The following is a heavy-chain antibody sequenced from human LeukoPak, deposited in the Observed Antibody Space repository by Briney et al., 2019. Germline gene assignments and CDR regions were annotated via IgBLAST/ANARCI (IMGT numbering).Heavy chain of an antibody. CDR2: IRSKANSYAT. D-gene: IGHD3-10*01. CDR1: GFTFSGSA. Sequence: GGSLILSCAASGFTFSGSAMHWVRQASGKGLEWVGRIRSKANSYATAYAASVKGRFTISRDDSKNTAYLQMNSLKTEDTAVYYCTRLQRYYYGSGSYDLFDYWGQGTLVTVSS. V-gene: IGHV3-73*01. J-gene: IGHJ4*02. CDR3: TRLQRYYYGSGSYDLFDY.